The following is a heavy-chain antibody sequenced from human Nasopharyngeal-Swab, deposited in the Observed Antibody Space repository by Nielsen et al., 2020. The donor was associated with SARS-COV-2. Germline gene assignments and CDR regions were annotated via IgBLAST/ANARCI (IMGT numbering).Heavy chain of an antibody. CDR2: IGTAGDT. CDR1: GFTFSSYD. Sequence: GESLKISCAASGFTFSSYDMHWVHQATGKGLEWVSAIGTAGDTYYPGSVKGRFTISRENAKNSLYLQMNSLRAGDTDVYYCARARPDIVVVPAALLFDPWGQGTLVTVSS. J-gene: IGHJ5*02. V-gene: IGHV3-13*04. CDR3: ARARPDIVVVPAALLFDP. D-gene: IGHD2-2*01.